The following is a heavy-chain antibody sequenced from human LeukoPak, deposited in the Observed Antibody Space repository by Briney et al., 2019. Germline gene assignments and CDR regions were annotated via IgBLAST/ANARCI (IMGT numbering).Heavy chain of an antibody. V-gene: IGHV3-23*01. D-gene: IGHD6-19*01. Sequence: GGSLRLSCAASGFTFSSYARSWVRQAPGKGLEWGSAISGSGGSTYYADSVKGRFTISRDNSKNTLYLQMNSLRAEDTAEYYCAKDRIAVAGMFDPWGQGTLVTVSS. J-gene: IGHJ5*02. CDR1: GFTFSSYA. CDR3: AKDRIAVAGMFDP. CDR2: ISGSGGST.